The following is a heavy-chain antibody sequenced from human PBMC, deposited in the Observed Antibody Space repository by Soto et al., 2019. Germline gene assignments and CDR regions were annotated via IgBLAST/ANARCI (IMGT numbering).Heavy chain of an antibody. J-gene: IGHJ6*02. CDR2: ISSSSSTI. D-gene: IGHD2-2*01. V-gene: IGHV3-48*01. Sequence: GGSLRLSCAASGFTFSSYSMNWVRQAPGKGLEWVSYISSSSSTIYYADSVKGRFTISRDNAKASLYLQMDSLRGEDTAVYYCARDSSNSMCVRQRYHYSMDVSGQALKVTVSS. CDR1: GFTFSSYS. CDR3: ARDSSNSMCVRQRYHYSMDV.